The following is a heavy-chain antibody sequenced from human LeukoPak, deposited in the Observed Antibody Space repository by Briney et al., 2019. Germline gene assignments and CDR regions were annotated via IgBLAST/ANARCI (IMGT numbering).Heavy chain of an antibody. CDR1: GGSFSGYY. D-gene: IGHD3-22*01. CDR3: AGYDSSGLSVFDY. V-gene: IGHV4-34*01. Sequence: PSETLSLTCAVYGGSFSGYYWSWIRQPPGKGLEWIGEINHSGSTNYNPSLKSRVTISVDTSKNQFSLKLSSVTAADTAVYYCAGYDSSGLSVFDYWAQGTLVTVSS. J-gene: IGHJ4*02. CDR2: INHSGST.